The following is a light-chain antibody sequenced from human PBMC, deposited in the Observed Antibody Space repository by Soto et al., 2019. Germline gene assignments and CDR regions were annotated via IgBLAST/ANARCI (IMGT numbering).Light chain of an antibody. CDR3: QQYDNWPPWT. Sequence: EVVMTQSPATLSVSPGERATLSCRASQSVGSNLAWYQQKPGQAPRLLIYDTSTRAAGIPARFSGSGSGTEFTLIISSLQSEDFAVYYCQQYDNWPPWTFGRGTKVEIK. CDR2: DTS. CDR1: QSVGSN. V-gene: IGKV3-15*01. J-gene: IGKJ1*01.